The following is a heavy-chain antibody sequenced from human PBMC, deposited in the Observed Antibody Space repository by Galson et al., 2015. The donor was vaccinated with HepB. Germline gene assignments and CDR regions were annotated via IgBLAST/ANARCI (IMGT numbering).Heavy chain of an antibody. D-gene: IGHD6-6*01. V-gene: IGHV3-48*01. CDR3: ARDLGLAARPGDAFDI. CDR2: ISSSSSTI. CDR1: GFTFSSYS. J-gene: IGHJ3*02. Sequence: SLRLSCAASGFTFSSYSMNWVRQAPGKGLEWVSYISSSSSTIYYADSVKGRFTISRDNSKNTLYLQMNSLRAEDTAVYYCARDLGLAARPGDAFDIWGQGTMVTVSS.